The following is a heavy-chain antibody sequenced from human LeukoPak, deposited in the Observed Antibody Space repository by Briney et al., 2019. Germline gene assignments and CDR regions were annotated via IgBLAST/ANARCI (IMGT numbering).Heavy chain of an antibody. CDR3: AKVVLLWFGELPYFDY. CDR1: GFTFSSYA. Sequence: GGSLKLSCAASGFTFSSYAMSWVRQAPGKGLEWVSAISGSGGSTYYADSVKGRFTISRDNSKNTLYLQMNSLRAEDTAVYYCAKVVLLWFGELPYFDYWGQGTLVTVSS. J-gene: IGHJ4*02. CDR2: ISGSGGST. V-gene: IGHV3-23*01. D-gene: IGHD3-10*01.